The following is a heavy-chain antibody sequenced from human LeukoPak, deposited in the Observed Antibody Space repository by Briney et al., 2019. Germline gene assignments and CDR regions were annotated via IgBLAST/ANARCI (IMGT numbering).Heavy chain of an antibody. J-gene: IGHJ4*02. V-gene: IGHV3-23*01. CDR3: ATVGGFCPSSNCYAYFDY. CDR1: GLSLSNSA. CDR2: LTGDGTGT. D-gene: IGHD2-2*01. Sequence: PGGSLRLSCVASGLSLSNSAMTWVRQAPGKGLEWVSILTGDGTGTFYADSVKGRFSISRDISTNTLYLQMTSLGVDDTALYYCATVGGFCPSSNCYAYFDYWGQGSPVIVSS.